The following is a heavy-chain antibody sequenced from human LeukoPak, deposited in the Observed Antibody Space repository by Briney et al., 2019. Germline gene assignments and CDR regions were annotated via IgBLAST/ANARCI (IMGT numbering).Heavy chain of an antibody. CDR2: IYSGGST. D-gene: IGHD5-18*01. Sequence: VGSLRLSCAASGFTLSSDYMIWGRQAPGKGVGWGSVIYSGGSTYYADSVRGRFTISRDNSKNTLYLQMNSLRAEDTAVYYCARDGRYSYGHDAFDIWGQGTMVTVSS. CDR1: GFTLSSDY. CDR3: ARDGRYSYGHDAFDI. V-gene: IGHV3-53*01. J-gene: IGHJ3*02.